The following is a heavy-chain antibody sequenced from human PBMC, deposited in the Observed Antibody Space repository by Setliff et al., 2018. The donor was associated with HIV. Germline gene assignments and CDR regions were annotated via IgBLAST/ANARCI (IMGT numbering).Heavy chain of an antibody. Sequence: PSETLSLTCTVSGGSVTRHYWTWIRQPPGKGLEWIGYIYYNGVTTYNPSLKSRVTISADTSKNQFSLKLTSVTAADPAVYYCARGILVDPTRFDYWGQGTQVTVS. J-gene: IGHJ4*02. CDR3: ARGILVDPTRFDY. V-gene: IGHV4-59*02. CDR1: GGSVTRHY. CDR2: IYYNGVT. D-gene: IGHD1-26*01.